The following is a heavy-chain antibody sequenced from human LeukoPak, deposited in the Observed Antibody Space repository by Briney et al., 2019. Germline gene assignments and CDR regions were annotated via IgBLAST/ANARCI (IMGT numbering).Heavy chain of an antibody. CDR2: IYYTGTT. D-gene: IGHD3-3*01. J-gene: IGHJ5*02. Sequence: SETLSLTCSVSGDSMTGYYWSWIRQPPGKGLEWIGYIYYTGTTNYNPSLKSRVTISVDTSKNQFSLKLSSVTAADTAVYYCARDQTRFWSGYYEAAYNWFDPWGQGTLVTVSS. V-gene: IGHV4-59*01. CDR1: GDSMTGYY. CDR3: ARDQTRFWSGYYEAAYNWFDP.